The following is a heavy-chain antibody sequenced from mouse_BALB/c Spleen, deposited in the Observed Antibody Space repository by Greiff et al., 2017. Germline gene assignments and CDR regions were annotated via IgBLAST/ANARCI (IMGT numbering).Heavy chain of an antibody. CDR2: ISSGSSTI. V-gene: IGHV5-17*02. J-gene: IGHJ3*01. CDR1: GFTFSSFG. Sequence: EVKLQESGGGLVQPGGSRKLSCAASGFTFSSFGMHWVRQAPEKGLEWVAYISSGSSTIYYADTVKGRFTISRDNPKNTLFLQMTSLRSEDTAMYYCARPYGNYVFDYWGQGTLVTVSA. D-gene: IGHD2-10*02. CDR3: ARPYGNYVFDY.